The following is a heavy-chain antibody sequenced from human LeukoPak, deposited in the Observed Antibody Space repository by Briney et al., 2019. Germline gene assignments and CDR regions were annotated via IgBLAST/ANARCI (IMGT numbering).Heavy chain of an antibody. Sequence: GGSLRLSCAASGFTFSDYYMSWIRQAPGKGLEWVSSISSSSSYIYYADSVKGRFTISRDNAKNSLYLQMNSLRAEDTAVYYCARRGSGYTEPIDYWGQGTLVTVSS. D-gene: IGHD5-12*01. CDR1: GFTFSDYY. V-gene: IGHV3-11*06. J-gene: IGHJ4*02. CDR2: ISSSSSYI. CDR3: ARRGSGYTEPIDY.